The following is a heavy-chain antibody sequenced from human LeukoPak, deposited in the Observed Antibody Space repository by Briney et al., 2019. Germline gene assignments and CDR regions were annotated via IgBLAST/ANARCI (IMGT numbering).Heavy chain of an antibody. CDR2: FYTSGNT. J-gene: IGHJ6*03. CDR1: GGSISNYY. V-gene: IGHV4-4*07. Sequence: SETLSLTCTVSGGSISNYYWSWVRQPAGKGLEWIGRFYTSGNTNYNPSLKSRVAMSVDTSKNQFSLNLTSVTAADTAVYYCARDRYYDFWSGYSKDYYYYYMDVWGKGTTVTVSS. CDR3: ARDRYYDFWSGYSKDYYYYYMDV. D-gene: IGHD3-3*01.